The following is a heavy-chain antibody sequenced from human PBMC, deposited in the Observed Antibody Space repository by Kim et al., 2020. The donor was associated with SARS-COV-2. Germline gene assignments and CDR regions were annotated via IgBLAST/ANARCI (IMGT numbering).Heavy chain of an antibody. J-gene: IGHJ6*02. CDR1: GHTVTNYD. CDR3: ARGYAMDV. Sequence: ASVKVSCKASGHTVTNYDINWVRQATGQGLEWRGWMNLNSGNTGYAQKFQGRLTMTRNTSTSTAYMELSSLRSDDTAVYYCARGYAMDVWGQGTTVTVSS. CDR2: MNLNSGNT. V-gene: IGHV1-8*01.